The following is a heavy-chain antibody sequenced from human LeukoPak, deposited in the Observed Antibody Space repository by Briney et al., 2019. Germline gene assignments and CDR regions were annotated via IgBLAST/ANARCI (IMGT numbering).Heavy chain of an antibody. CDR1: AYTLTELS. J-gene: IGHJ4*02. D-gene: IGHD3-10*01. V-gene: IGHV1-24*01. Sequence: ASVKVSCKVSAYTLTELSMHWVRPAPGKGLEWMGGFDPEDGETVYAQKLQGRITMTEDTSTDTAYMELSSLRSEDTAVYYCATGLTMFRDRPVKGPGHWGQGSLVTVSS. CDR3: ATGLTMFRDRPVKGPGH. CDR2: FDPEDGET.